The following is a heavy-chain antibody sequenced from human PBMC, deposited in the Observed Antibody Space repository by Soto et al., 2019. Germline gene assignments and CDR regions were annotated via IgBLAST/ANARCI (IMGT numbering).Heavy chain of an antibody. V-gene: IGHV4-31*03. CDR3: ARDQAAAGTFGWFDP. Sequence: QVQLQESGPGLVKPSQTLSLTCTVSGGSISSGGYYWSWIRQHPGKGLEWIGYIYYSGSTYYNPSLKGRVTISVDTSKNQFSLKLSSVTAADTAVYYCARDQAAAGTFGWFDPWGQGTLVTVSS. D-gene: IGHD6-13*01. J-gene: IGHJ5*02. CDR2: IYYSGST. CDR1: GGSISSGGYY.